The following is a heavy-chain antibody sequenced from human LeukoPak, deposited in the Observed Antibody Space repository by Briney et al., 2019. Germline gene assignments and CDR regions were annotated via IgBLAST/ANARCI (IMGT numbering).Heavy chain of an antibody. CDR1: GFTFSSYG. V-gene: IGHV3-30*02. Sequence: GGSLRLSCAASGFTFSSYGMHWVRQAPGKGLEWVSFIQYDGSTKYYADSVKGRFTISRDNAKNSLYLQMNSLRAEDTAVYYCAREPLYSSGWSDAFDIWGQGTMVTVSS. D-gene: IGHD6-19*01. CDR3: AREPLYSSGWSDAFDI. CDR2: IQYDGSTK. J-gene: IGHJ3*02.